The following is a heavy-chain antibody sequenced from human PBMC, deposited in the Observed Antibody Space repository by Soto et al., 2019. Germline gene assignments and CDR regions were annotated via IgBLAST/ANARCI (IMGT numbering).Heavy chain of an antibody. Sequence: SVKVSCKASGGTFSSYAISWVRQAPGQGLEWMGGIIPIFGTANYAQKFQGRVTITADESTNTAYMELSSLRSEDTAVYYCAISPYSSSWYGVYWGQGTLVTVSS. D-gene: IGHD6-13*01. J-gene: IGHJ4*02. CDR2: IIPIFGTA. CDR3: AISPYSSSWYGVY. V-gene: IGHV1-69*13. CDR1: GGTFSSYA.